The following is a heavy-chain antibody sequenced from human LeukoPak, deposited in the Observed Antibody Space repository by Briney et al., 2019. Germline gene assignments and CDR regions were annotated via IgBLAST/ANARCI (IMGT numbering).Heavy chain of an antibody. CDR3: ASSSTRSLFDY. CDR1: GGSFSGYY. J-gene: IGHJ4*02. Sequence: PSETLSLTCAVYGGSFSGYYWSWIRQPPGKGLEWIGEINHSGSTNYNPSLKSRVTISVDTPKNQFSLKLSSVTAADTAVYYCASSSTRSLFDYWGQGTLVTVSS. D-gene: IGHD2-2*01. V-gene: IGHV4-34*01. CDR2: INHSGST.